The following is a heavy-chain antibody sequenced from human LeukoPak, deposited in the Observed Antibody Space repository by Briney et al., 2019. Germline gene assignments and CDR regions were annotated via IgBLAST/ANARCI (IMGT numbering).Heavy chain of an antibody. CDR3: ARNNWFDP. V-gene: IGHV3-53*01. CDR2: IYSGGNT. Sequence: GGSLRLSCAASGFTFSSYEMNWVRQAPGKGLEWVSVIYSGGNTFYADSVKGRFTISRDNSKNTLYLQMNSLRAEDAAVYYCARNNWFDPWGQGTLVTVSS. J-gene: IGHJ5*02. CDR1: GFTFSSYE.